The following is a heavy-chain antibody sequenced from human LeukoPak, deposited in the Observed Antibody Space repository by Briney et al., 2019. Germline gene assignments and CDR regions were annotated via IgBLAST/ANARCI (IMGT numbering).Heavy chain of an antibody. Sequence: SETLSLTCTVSGGSISSYYWSWIRQPPGKGLESIGYIYYSGSTSYNPSLKSRVTISVDSSKNQFSLKLSSVTAADTAVYYCARDAGSIAARPGWFDPWGQGTLVTVSS. V-gene: IGHV4-59*01. J-gene: IGHJ5*02. CDR3: ARDAGSIAARPGWFDP. CDR1: GGSISSYY. D-gene: IGHD6-6*01. CDR2: IYYSGST.